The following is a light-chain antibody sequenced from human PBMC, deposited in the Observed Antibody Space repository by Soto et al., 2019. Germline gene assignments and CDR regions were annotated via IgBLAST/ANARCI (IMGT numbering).Light chain of an antibody. CDR1: SRDVGSYNL. CDR3: CSFAGSSTYV. Sequence: QSVLTQPASVSGSPGQSITISCTGTSRDVGSYNLVSWYQQHPGNAPKLIIYEGTKRPSGVSYHFSGSKSGNTASLTISGLQEEDEGDYHCCSFAGSSTYVFGTGTKVTVL. J-gene: IGLJ1*01. V-gene: IGLV2-23*01. CDR2: EGT.